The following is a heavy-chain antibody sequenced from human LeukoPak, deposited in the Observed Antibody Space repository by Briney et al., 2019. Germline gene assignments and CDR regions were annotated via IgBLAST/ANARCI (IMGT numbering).Heavy chain of an antibody. CDR2: INHSGST. V-gene: IGHV4-34*01. Sequence: SETLSLTCAVYGGSFSGYYWSWIRQPPGKGLEWIGEINHSGSTNYNPSLKSRVTISVDTSKNQFSLKLSSVTAADTAVYYCARGHHCTNGVCYTPVGAFDIWGQGTMVTVSS. J-gene: IGHJ3*02. CDR3: ARGHHCTNGVCYTPVGAFDI. D-gene: IGHD2-8*01. CDR1: GGSFSGYY.